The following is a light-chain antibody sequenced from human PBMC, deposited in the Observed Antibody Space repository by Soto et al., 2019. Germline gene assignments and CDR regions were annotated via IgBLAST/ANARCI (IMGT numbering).Light chain of an antibody. CDR3: CSYASNTVV. J-gene: IGLJ2*01. V-gene: IGLV2-23*01. Sequence: QSALTQPASVSGSPGQSITVSCTGTSSDVGSYSLVSWYHQSPGKAPKLVIYEGSKRPSGVSKRLSGSKSGNTASLTISGLQAEDEGDYYCCSYASNTVVFGGGTKLTVL. CDR1: SSDVGSYSL. CDR2: EGS.